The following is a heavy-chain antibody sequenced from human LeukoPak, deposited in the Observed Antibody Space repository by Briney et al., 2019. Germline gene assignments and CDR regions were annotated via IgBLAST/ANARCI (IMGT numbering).Heavy chain of an antibody. J-gene: IGHJ4*02. CDR2: ISGSGGST. Sequence: GGSLRLSCAASGFTFSSYAMNWVRQAPGKGPEWFSAISGSGGSTYYADSVKGRFTISRDNSKNTLYLQMNSLRAEDTAVYYCAREYILSWQHLVGVFDYWGQGTPVTVSS. CDR3: AREYILSWQHLVGVFDY. CDR1: GFTFSSYA. D-gene: IGHD6-13*01. V-gene: IGHV3-23*01.